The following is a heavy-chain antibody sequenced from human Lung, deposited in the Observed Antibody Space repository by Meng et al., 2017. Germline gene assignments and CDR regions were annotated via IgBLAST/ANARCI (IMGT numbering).Heavy chain of an antibody. J-gene: IGHJ4*02. D-gene: IGHD1-26*01. V-gene: IGHV4-4*02. CDR2: IFHSGST. CDR3: ARFDISSSGRGDY. Sequence: QVQLQESGPGLVKPSGTLSLTCAVSGGSITSSTWWSWVRQTPGKGLEWFGEIFHSGSTNYNPPLESRVTISVDKSKNQFSLKVYSVTAVDTATYYCARFDISSSGRGDYWGQGILVTVSS. CDR1: GGSITSSTW.